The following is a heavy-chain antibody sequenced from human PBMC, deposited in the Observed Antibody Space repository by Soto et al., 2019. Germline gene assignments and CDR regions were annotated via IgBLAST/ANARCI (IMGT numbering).Heavy chain of an antibody. V-gene: IGHV3-23*01. CDR1: GFTFSSYA. CDR2: ISGSGGST. Sequence: PGGSLRLSCAASGFTFSSYAMSWVRQAPGKGLEWVSAISGSGGSTYYADSVKGRSTISRDNSKNTLYLQMNSLRAEDTAVYYCAKTHYYDSSGYLNWFDPWGQGTLVTVSS. J-gene: IGHJ5*02. CDR3: AKTHYYDSSGYLNWFDP. D-gene: IGHD3-22*01.